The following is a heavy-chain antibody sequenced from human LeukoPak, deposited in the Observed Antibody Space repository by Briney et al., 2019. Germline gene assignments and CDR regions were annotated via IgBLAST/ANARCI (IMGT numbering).Heavy chain of an antibody. V-gene: IGHV1-2*02. CDR2: INPNSGGT. D-gene: IGHD7-27*01. CDR1: GYTFTGYY. CDR3: ARYALTENWGSLDY. Sequence: EASVKVSSKASGYTFTGYYMHWVRQAPGQGLEWMGWINPNSGGTNYAQKFQGRVTMTRDTSISTAYMELSRLRSDDTAVYYCARYALTENWGSLDYWGQGTLVTVSS. J-gene: IGHJ4*02.